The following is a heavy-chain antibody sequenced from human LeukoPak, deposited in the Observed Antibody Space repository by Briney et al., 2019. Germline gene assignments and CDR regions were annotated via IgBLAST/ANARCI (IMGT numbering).Heavy chain of an antibody. CDR1: GGSISSYY. D-gene: IGHD6-19*01. CDR2: IYYSGST. CDR3: AREIAVAVFDY. Sequence: SETLSLTCTVSGGSISSYYWSWIRQPPGKGLEWIGYIYYSGSTNYNPSLKSRVTISVDTSKNQFSLKLSSVTAADTAVYYCAREIAVAVFDYWGQGTLVTVSS. J-gene: IGHJ4*02. V-gene: IGHV4-59*01.